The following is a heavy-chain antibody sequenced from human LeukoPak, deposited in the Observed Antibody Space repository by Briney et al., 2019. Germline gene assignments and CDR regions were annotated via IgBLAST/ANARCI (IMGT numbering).Heavy chain of an antibody. CDR3: AKWPEGAMDYFDY. V-gene: IGHV3-23*01. CDR1: GFTFSSYA. J-gene: IGHJ4*02. D-gene: IGHD3-16*01. CDR2: ISGSGGST. Sequence: GGSLRLSCAASGFTFSSYAMGWVRQAPGKGLEWVSDISGSGGSTYYADSVKGRFTISRDNSKNTLYLEMSSLRVEDTAIYYCAKWPEGAMDYFDYWGQGTLVTVSS.